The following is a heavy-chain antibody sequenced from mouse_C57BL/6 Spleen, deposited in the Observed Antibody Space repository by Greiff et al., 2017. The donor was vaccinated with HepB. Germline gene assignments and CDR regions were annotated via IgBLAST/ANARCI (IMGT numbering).Heavy chain of an antibody. CDR2: IRSKSNNYAT. D-gene: IGHD2-2*01. V-gene: IGHV10-1*01. CDR1: GFSFNTYA. CDR3: VAPYGYDLAWFAY. Sequence: EVQVVESGGGLVQPKGSLKLSCAASGFSFNTYAMNWVRQAPGKGLEWVARIRSKSNNYATYYADSVKDRFTISRDDSESMLYLQMNNLKTEDTAMYYCVAPYGYDLAWFAYWGQGTLVTVSA. J-gene: IGHJ3*01.